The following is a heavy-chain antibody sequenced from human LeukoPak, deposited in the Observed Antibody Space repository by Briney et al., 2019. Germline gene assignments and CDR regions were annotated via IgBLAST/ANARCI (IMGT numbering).Heavy chain of an antibody. Sequence: GGSLRLSCAASGFTFSGAAMHWVRQASGKGPEWVGRIRSEANRYATAYAASVNGRFTISRDDSKNMAYLQMNSLKTEDTAVYYCSSLYDEAGTKSDSWGQGTLVTVSS. D-gene: IGHD6-13*01. CDR1: GFTFSGAA. CDR3: SSLYDEAGTKSDS. J-gene: IGHJ4*02. CDR2: IRSEANRYAT. V-gene: IGHV3-73*01.